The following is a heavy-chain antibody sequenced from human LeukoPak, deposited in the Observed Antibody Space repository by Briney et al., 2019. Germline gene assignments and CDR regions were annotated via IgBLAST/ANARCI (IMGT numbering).Heavy chain of an antibody. V-gene: IGHV3-53*01. J-gene: IGHJ4*02. CDR2: IYSGGRT. CDR3: ARGEFGELKY. CDR1: GFTVSTSY. Sequence: PGGSLRLSCAASGFTVSTSYMNWVRQAPGKGLEWVSVIYSGGRTSYADSVKGRFTISRDNSKNTLYLQMNSLRAEDTAVYYCARGEFGELKYWGQGTPVTVSS. D-gene: IGHD3-10*01.